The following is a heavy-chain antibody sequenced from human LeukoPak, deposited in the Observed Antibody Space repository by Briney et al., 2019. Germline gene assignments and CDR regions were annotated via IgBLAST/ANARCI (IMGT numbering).Heavy chain of an antibody. J-gene: IGHJ6*02. CDR1: GFTFSSYA. CDR3: ARDLVSRSSSWYIPPYYYYYGMDV. Sequence: PGGSLRLSCAASGFTFSSYAMHWVRQAPGKGLEWVAVISYDGSNEYYADSVKGRFTISRDNSKNTLYLQMNSLRAEDTAVYYCARDLVSRSSSWYIPPYYYYYGMDVWGQGTTVTVSS. CDR2: ISYDGSNE. D-gene: IGHD6-13*01. V-gene: IGHV3-30-3*01.